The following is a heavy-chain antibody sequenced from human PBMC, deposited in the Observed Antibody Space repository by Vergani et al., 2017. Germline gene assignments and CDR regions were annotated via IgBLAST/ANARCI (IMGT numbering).Heavy chain of an antibody. V-gene: IGHV4-59*01. Sequence: QVQLQESGPGLVKPSETLSLTCTVSGGSISSYYWSWIRQPPGKGLEWIGYIYYSGSTNYNPSLKSRVTISVNTSKTQFSLKLSSVTAADTAVYYCARVGGDYTLYYYYYYMDVWGKGTTVTVSS. CDR2: IYYSGST. CDR3: ARVGGDYTLYYYYYYMDV. D-gene: IGHD4-17*01. CDR1: GGSISSYY. J-gene: IGHJ6*03.